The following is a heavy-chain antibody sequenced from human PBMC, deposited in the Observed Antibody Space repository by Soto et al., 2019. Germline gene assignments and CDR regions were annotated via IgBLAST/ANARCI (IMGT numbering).Heavy chain of an antibody. D-gene: IGHD3-16*02. V-gene: IGHV3-30-3*01. Sequence: KGLEWVAVISYDGSNKYYAVSVRGRFTISRDNSKNTLYLQMNSLRAEDTAFFFFKAEEGIRVTVPVSAFLLNRSSDL. CDR2: ISYDGSNK. J-gene: IGHJ2*01. CDR3: KAEEGIRVTVPVSAFLLNRSSDL.